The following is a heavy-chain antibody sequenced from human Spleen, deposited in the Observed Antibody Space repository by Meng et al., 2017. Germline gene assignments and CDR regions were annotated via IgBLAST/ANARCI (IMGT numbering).Heavy chain of an antibody. CDR3: ARAFWQQLRLGYIDL. Sequence: QLQPQESGQGPGKPAETLSLTCTVSGGPISSSRYYWGWIRQPPGKGLEWIGSIYYSGRTYSNPSLKSRVTISVDTSKNQFSLKLTSVTAADTAVYYCARAFWQQLRLGYIDLWGRGTLVTVSS. J-gene: IGHJ2*01. D-gene: IGHD6-13*01. CDR2: IYYSGRT. CDR1: GGPISSSRYY. V-gene: IGHV4-39*07.